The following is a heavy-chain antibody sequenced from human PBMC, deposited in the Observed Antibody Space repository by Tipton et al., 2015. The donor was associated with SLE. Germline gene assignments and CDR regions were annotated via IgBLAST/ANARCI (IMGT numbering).Heavy chain of an antibody. J-gene: IGHJ5*02. V-gene: IGHV1-46*01. Sequence: QSGAEVKKSGASVKVSCRASGYSFTSYYIHWVRQAPGQGLEWMGIIHPSGGSASYAQEIQGRVTMTRDTSTSTVYMELSSLRSEDTAVYYCARRSDDYSNWFDPWGQGTQVSVSS. CDR2: IHPSGGSA. CDR1: GYSFTSYY. D-gene: IGHD4-11*01. CDR3: ARRSDDYSNWFDP.